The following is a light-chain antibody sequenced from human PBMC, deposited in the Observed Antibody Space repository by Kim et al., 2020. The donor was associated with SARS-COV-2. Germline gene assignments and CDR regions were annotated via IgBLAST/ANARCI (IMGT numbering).Light chain of an antibody. J-gene: IGLJ2*01. CDR3: AAWDDSLSSVV. V-gene: IGLV1-47*02. CDR2: NNN. Sequence: QSVLTQPPSASGTPWQRVTIFCSGSSSNIGRNYLHWYQQVPGTAPKLLIYNNNQRPSGVPDRFSGAKSGTSASLAISGLRSEDEAEYYCAAWDDSLSSVVFGGGTQLTVL. CDR1: SSNIGRNY.